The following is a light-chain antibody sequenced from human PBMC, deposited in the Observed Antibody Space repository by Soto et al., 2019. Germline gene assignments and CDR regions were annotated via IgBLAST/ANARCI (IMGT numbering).Light chain of an antibody. CDR1: QSVSRY. CDR3: QHRRNLIT. CDR2: DTS. V-gene: IGKV3-11*01. J-gene: IGKJ5*01. Sequence: DTGGCRASQSVSRYLAWYQQKPGQAPRLLIYDTSYRATGIPARFSGSGSGTDFTLTIRSIETEDFVVYYCQHRRNLITFGQGTRLEIK.